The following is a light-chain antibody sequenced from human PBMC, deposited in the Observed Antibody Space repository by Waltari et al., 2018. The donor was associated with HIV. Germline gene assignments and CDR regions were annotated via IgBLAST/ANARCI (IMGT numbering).Light chain of an antibody. J-gene: IGKJ1*01. V-gene: IGKV1-NL1*01. CDR3: QQYYSIPPT. CDR1: QGISNS. Sequence: DIQMTQSPSSLSASVGDRVTITCRASQGISNSLAWYQQKPRKAPNFLLYAASRLESGVPSRFSGSGSGTDYTLTISSLQPEDFGTYYCQQYYSIPPTFGQGTKVEIK. CDR2: AAS.